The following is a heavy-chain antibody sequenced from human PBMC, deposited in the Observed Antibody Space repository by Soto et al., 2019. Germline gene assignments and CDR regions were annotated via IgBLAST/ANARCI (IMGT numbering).Heavy chain of an antibody. Sequence: PSETLSLTCTVSGGSISSSSYYWGWIRQPPGKGLEWIGSIYYSGSTYYNPSLKSRVTISVDTSKNLFSLKLSSVTAADTAVYYCARALGRDFWSGYTYGMDVWGQGTTVTVSS. D-gene: IGHD3-3*01. CDR3: ARALGRDFWSGYTYGMDV. V-gene: IGHV4-39*01. CDR1: GGSISSSSYY. CDR2: IYYSGST. J-gene: IGHJ6*02.